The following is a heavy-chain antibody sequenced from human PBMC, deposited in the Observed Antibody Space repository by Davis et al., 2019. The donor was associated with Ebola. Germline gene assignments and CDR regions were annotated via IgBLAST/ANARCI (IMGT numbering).Heavy chain of an antibody. J-gene: IGHJ6*03. CDR3: ARDSGGYRHYYYYNMDV. V-gene: IGHV1-69*13. Sequence: AASVQVSCKASGGTFSSYAISWVRQAPGPGLEWMGGIIPIFDTAKYAQKFQGRVTITADESTSTAYMELSSLRSEDTAVYYCARDSGGYRHYYYYNMDVWGKGTTVTVSS. D-gene: IGHD2-15*01. CDR2: IIPIFDTA. CDR1: GGTFSSYA.